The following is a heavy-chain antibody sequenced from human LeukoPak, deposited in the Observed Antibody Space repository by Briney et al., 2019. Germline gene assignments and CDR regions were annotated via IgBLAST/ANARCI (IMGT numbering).Heavy chain of an antibody. V-gene: IGHV3-23*01. CDR1: GLTFRNAW. CDR3: ARRAGDYSHPYDY. CDR2: ISGSGGST. Sequence: GGSLRLSCVASGLTFRNAWMSWVRQVPGKGLEWVSAISGSGGSTYYADSVKGRFTISRDNSKNTVHLQMNSLRAEDTAMYYCARRAGDYSHPYDYRGQGTLVTVSS. D-gene: IGHD3-22*01. J-gene: IGHJ4*02.